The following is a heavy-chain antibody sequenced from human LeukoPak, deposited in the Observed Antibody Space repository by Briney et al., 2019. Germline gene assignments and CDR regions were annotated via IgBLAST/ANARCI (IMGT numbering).Heavy chain of an antibody. J-gene: IGHJ5*02. V-gene: IGHV3-74*01. Sequence: GGSLRLSCAASGFTFSSYWMHWVRQAPGKGLVWVSRINSDGSSTTYADSVKGRLTISRDNAKNTLYLQMNSLRAEDTAVYFCARSHYYDTRGYFSPWSQGTLVTVSS. CDR3: ARSHYYDTRGYFSP. CDR2: INSDGSST. CDR1: GFTFSSYW. D-gene: IGHD3-22*01.